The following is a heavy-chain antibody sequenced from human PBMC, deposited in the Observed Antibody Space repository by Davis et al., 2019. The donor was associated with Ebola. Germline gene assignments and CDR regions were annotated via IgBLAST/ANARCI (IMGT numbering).Heavy chain of an antibody. CDR3: AKDLYLHSYLYYYYGMDV. D-gene: IGHD5-18*01. CDR2: IRSKANSYAT. CDR1: GFTFSGSA. J-gene: IGHJ6*02. V-gene: IGHV3-73*01. Sequence: PGGSLRLSCAASGFTFSGSAMHWVRQASGKGLEWVGRIRSKANSYATAYAASVKGRFTISRDDSKNTAYLQMNSLKTEDTAVYYCAKDLYLHSYLYYYYGMDVWGQGTTVTVSS.